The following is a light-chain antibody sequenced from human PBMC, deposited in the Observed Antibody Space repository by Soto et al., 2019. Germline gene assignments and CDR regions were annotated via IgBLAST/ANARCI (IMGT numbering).Light chain of an antibody. CDR3: XXXLXRHT. V-gene: IGKV3-11*01. Sequence: DIVLTQSPVTLSLYPGERATLSCRASQSVSGYLVWYQQKPGQAPRLLIYDASTRAAGIPARFIGSGSGTDFTLTISSLEPEDSAVXXXXXXLXRHTFGQGTKGDIK. CDR1: QSVSGY. CDR2: DAS. J-gene: IGKJ1*01.